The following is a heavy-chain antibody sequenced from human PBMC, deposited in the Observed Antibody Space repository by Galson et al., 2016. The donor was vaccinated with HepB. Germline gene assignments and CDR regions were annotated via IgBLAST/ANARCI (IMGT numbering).Heavy chain of an antibody. Sequence: SLRLSCAASGFDFSRYALHWVRQAPGKGLEWVTIISYDGSNQYYADSVKGRFTISRDNSKNTLFLQMNSLRPEDTAVYYCARGLPLAATTYFDYWGQGTLVVVSS. J-gene: IGHJ4*02. V-gene: IGHV3-30-3*01. CDR2: ISYDGSNQ. D-gene: IGHD2-15*01. CDR1: GFDFSRYA. CDR3: ARGLPLAATTYFDY.